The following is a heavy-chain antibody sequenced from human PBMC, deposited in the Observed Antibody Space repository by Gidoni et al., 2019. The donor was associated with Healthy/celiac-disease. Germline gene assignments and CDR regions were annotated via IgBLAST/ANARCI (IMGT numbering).Heavy chain of an antibody. J-gene: IGHJ4*02. CDR2: INHSGST. Sequence: QVQLQQWGAGLLKPSETLSLPCAVYGGSFSGYYWSWIRQPPGKGLEWIGEINHSGSTNYNPSLKSRVTIAVDTSKNQFSLKLSSVTAADTAVYYCASRREAYYDSSGPTAYWGQGTLVTVSS. CDR3: ASRREAYYDSSGPTAY. CDR1: GGSFSGYY. V-gene: IGHV4-34*01. D-gene: IGHD3-22*01.